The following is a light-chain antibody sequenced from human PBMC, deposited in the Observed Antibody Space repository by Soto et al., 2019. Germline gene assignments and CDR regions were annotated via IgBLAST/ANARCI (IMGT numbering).Light chain of an antibody. Sequence: EIVLTQSPGTLSLSPGERATLSCRASQSVSSSYIAWYQQKPGQAPRLLIYGASSRATGIPDRFSGSGSGTDFTLIISRLEPEDFAVYYCQQYGSSLITFGGGTKVEIK. CDR2: GAS. CDR1: QSVSSSY. CDR3: QQYGSSLIT. V-gene: IGKV3-20*01. J-gene: IGKJ4*01.